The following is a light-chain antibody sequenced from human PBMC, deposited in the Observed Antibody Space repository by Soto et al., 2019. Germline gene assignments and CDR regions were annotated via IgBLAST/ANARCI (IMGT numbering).Light chain of an antibody. J-gene: IGKJ5*01. V-gene: IGKV1-9*01. CDR1: QGIRSY. CDR2: IAS. CDR3: QQLDSMPIT. Sequence: IQLTQSPSSLSASVGDRVAITCRASQGIRSYLAWYQQKPGEAPKLLIPIASILQSGVPSRFSGSGSGTDFVLTISSLQPEDSATYYCQQLDSMPITFGQGTRLEIK.